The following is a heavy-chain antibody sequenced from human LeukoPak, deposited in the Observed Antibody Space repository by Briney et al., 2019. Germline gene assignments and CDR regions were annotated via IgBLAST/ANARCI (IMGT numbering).Heavy chain of an antibody. V-gene: IGHV3-7*01. CDR1: GFTFSSYE. J-gene: IGHJ4*02. D-gene: IGHD1-26*01. Sequence: PGGSLRLSCAASGFTFSSYEMNWVRQAPGKGLEWVANIKQDGSEKYYVDSVKGRFTISRDNAKNSLYLQMNSLRAEDTAVYYCARDEGATEFDYWGQGTLVTVSS. CDR2: IKQDGSEK. CDR3: ARDEGATEFDY.